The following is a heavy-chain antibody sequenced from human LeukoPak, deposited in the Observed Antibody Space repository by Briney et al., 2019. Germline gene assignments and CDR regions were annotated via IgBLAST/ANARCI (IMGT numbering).Heavy chain of an antibody. J-gene: IGHJ5*02. Sequence: ASVKVSCKASGYTFTSYDINWVRQATGQGLEWMGWMNPNRGNTGYAQKFQGRVTMTRNTSISTAYMELSSLRSEDTAVYYCARGAAPGYDFWSGYYGGTNWFDPWGQGTLVTVSS. V-gene: IGHV1-8*01. CDR3: ARGAAPGYDFWSGYYGGTNWFDP. CDR1: GYTFTSYD. CDR2: MNPNRGNT. D-gene: IGHD3-3*01.